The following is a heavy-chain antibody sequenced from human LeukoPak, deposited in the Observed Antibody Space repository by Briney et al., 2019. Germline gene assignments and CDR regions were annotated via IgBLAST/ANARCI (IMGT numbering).Heavy chain of an antibody. J-gene: IGHJ4*02. D-gene: IGHD1-26*01. V-gene: IGHV3-48*04. Sequence: PGGSLRLSCAASGFTFSSYSMNWVRQAPGKGLEWVSYISSSSSTIYYADSVKGRFTISRDNAKNSLYLQMNSLRAEDTAVYYCARDLVKAGASPTADYWGQGTLVTVSS. CDR3: ARDLVKAGASPTADY. CDR2: ISSSSSTI. CDR1: GFTFSSYS.